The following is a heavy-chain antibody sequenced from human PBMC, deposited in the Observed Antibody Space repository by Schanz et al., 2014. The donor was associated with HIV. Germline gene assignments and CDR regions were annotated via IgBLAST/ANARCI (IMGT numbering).Heavy chain of an antibody. CDR1: EFTFRSLW. Sequence: DVQLVESGGGLVQPGGSLRLSCVASEFTFRSLWMSWVRQAPGKGLEWVANVREDESEKSYVDSVKGRFIISRDNARNAMSLQINSLRSYDTAVYYCARIRLGPWNFDLWGRGTLVTVSS. V-gene: IGHV3-7*01. CDR3: ARIRLGPWNFDL. J-gene: IGHJ2*01. D-gene: IGHD4-17*01. CDR2: VREDESEK.